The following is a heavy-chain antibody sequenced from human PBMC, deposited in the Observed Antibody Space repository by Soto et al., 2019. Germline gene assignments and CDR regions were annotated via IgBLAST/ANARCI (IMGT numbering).Heavy chain of an antibody. J-gene: IGHJ5*01. CDR1: GFPFSCYA. CDR2: ISGSGEST. CDR3: AKEGAGYYDSSPYDS. Sequence: GGSLRLSCAASGFPFSCYAMSWVRRSPGKGPEWVSSISGSGESTHYADSVKGRSTISRDNSKNTLYLQMNSLRAEDTAVYYCAKEGAGYYDSSPYDSWGQGTLVTV. V-gene: IGHV3-23*01. D-gene: IGHD3-22*01.